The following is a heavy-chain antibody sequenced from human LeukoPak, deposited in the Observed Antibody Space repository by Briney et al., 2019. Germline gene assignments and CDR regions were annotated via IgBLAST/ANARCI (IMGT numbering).Heavy chain of an antibody. CDR1: GFTFDDYG. CDR3: ARGALDAATPFDS. J-gene: IGHJ5*01. Sequence: GGSLRLSCAASGFTFDDYGMTWVRQAPGKGLEWVSGINWNGGSTGYADSVKGRFTISRDNSKNTLYLQLNSLRAEDTAVYYCARGALDAATPFDSWGQGTLVTVSS. CDR2: INWNGGST. V-gene: IGHV3-20*04. D-gene: IGHD2-15*01.